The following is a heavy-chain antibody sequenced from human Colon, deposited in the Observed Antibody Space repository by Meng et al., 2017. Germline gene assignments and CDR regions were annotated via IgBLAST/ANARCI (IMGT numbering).Heavy chain of an antibody. CDR2: MSSRGGTI. V-gene: IGHV3-11*01. J-gene: IGHJ4*02. D-gene: IGHD3-16*01. Sequence: GGGLVKSGGSLGLSCAASGFIFGDYYRTWFREAPGKGLEWGSYMSSRGGTIHDADSVRGRFTNSRDNANNSVFLQISSLRAEDTAVYCCARNLFGDYWGQGILVTVSS. CDR3: ARNLFGDY. CDR1: GFIFGDYY.